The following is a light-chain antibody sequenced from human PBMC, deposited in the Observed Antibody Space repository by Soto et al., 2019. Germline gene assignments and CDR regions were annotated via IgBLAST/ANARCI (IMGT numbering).Light chain of an antibody. CDR2: DDN. J-gene: IGLJ2*01. CDR3: QVWDSTSDLVV. V-gene: IGLV3-21*02. CDR1: NIGTKS. Sequence: SSELTQSSSVSVAPGQTARITCEEDNIGTKSVHWYQQKPGQAPVLVVYDDNDRPSGIPERFSGSNSGTTATLAISRVEAGDEADYYCQVWDSTSDLVVFGGGTKLTVL.